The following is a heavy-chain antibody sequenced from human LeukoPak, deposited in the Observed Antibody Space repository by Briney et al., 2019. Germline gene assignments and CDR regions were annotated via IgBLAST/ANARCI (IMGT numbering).Heavy chain of an antibody. CDR2: IRYDGSNK. J-gene: IGHJ4*02. D-gene: IGHD6-19*01. CDR3: AKVRRPGIAVASDY. Sequence: PGGSLRLSCAASGFTFSSYGMHWVRQAPGKGLEWVAFIRYDGSNKYYADSVKGRFTISRDNSKNTLYLQMNSLRAEDTAVYYCAKVRRPGIAVASDYWGQGTLVTVSS. V-gene: IGHV3-30*02. CDR1: GFTFSSYG.